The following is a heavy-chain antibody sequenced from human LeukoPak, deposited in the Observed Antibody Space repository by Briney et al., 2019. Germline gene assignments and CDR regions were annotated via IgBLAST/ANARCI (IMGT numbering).Heavy chain of an antibody. V-gene: IGHV5-51*01. CDR1: GYSFTSYW. CDR2: IYPGDSDT. Sequence: GESLKISRKGSGYSFTSYWIGWVRQMPGKGLEWMGIIYPGDSDTRYSPSFQGQVTISADKSISTAYLQWSSLKASDTAMYYCARHPRGFMITFGGVIAIEYYFDYWGQGTLVTVSS. J-gene: IGHJ4*02. CDR3: ARHPRGFMITFGGVIAIEYYFDY. D-gene: IGHD3-16*02.